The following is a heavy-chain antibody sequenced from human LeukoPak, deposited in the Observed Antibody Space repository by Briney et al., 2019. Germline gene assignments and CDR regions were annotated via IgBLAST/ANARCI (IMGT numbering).Heavy chain of an antibody. CDR1: GFTFSSYS. Sequence: GGSLRLSCAASGFTFSSYSMNWVRQAPGKGLEWVSSISSSSGYIYYADSVKGRFTVSRDNTKNSLYLQMNSLRAEDTAVYYCARDKNYYDSSGRRKVTDYWGQGTLVTVSS. V-gene: IGHV3-21*01. CDR3: ARDKNYYDSSGRRKVTDY. D-gene: IGHD3-22*01. J-gene: IGHJ4*02. CDR2: ISSSSGYI.